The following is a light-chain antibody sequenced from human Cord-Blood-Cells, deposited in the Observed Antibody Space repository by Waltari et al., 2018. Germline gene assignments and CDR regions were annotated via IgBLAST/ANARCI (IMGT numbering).Light chain of an antibody. V-gene: IGKV1-39*01. Sequence: DIQMTQSPSSLSASVGDRVTITCRASQSISSSLNWYQQKPGKAPKLLIYAASSLQSGVPSRFSGSGSGTDFTLTISSLQPEYFATYYCQQSYSTIFTFGPGTKVDIK. CDR2: AAS. J-gene: IGKJ3*01. CDR3: QQSYSTIFT. CDR1: QSISSS.